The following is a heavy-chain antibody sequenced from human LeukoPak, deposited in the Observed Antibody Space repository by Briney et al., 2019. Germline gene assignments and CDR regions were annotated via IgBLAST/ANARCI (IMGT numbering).Heavy chain of an antibody. V-gene: IGHV4-59*01. D-gene: IGHD4-11*01. J-gene: IGHJ5*02. CDR1: GGSISNYY. CDR3: ARGHTVMTPRGPFDP. Sequence: SETLSLTCTVSGGSISNYYWSWIRQPPGKGLEWIGYIYYSGTTNYNPSLKSRVTISVDTSKNQFSLKLTSVTAADTAVYHCARGHTVMTPRGPFDPWGQGTLVTVSS. CDR2: IYYSGTT.